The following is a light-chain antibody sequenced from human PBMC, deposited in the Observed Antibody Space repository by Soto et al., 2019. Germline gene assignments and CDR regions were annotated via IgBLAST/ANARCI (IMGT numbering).Light chain of an antibody. V-gene: IGKV3-15*01. CDR3: QHYSTWVWT. CDR1: QSVDSK. CDR2: GAS. Sequence: EIVMTQSPATLSVSPGERATLSCRASQSVDSKLAWYQQKPGQGPRLLIYGASSRATGIPARFSGSGSGTEFTLTISRLQSEDFAVYYCQHYSTWVWTFGQGTKVEIK. J-gene: IGKJ1*01.